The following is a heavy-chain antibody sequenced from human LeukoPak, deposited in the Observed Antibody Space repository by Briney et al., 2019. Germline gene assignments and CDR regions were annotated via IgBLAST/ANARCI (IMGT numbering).Heavy chain of an antibody. V-gene: IGHV4-38-2*01. D-gene: IGHD3-22*01. J-gene: IGHJ4*02. Sequence: SETLSLTCAVSGYSISSGYYWGWIRQPPGKGPEWIGNIYHSGNTYYNPSLKSRVTISVDTSKNQFSLKLNSVTAADTAVYYCARAYISGSSGYYFAYWGQGTLVTVSS. CDR3: ARAYISGSSGYYFAY. CDR1: GYSISSGYY. CDR2: IYHSGNT.